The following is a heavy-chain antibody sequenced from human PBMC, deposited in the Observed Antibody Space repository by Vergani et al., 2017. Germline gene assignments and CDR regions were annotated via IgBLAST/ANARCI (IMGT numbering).Heavy chain of an antibody. J-gene: IGHJ6*03. Sequence: QVQLVESGGGLVKPGGSLRLSCAASGFTFSDYYMSWIRQAPGKGLEWVSYISSSGSTIYYADSVKGRFTLSRDNAKNSLYLQRNSLRAEDTAVYYCARAQGARTTGPNYYYYYMDVWGKGTTVTVSS. CDR2: ISSSGSTI. CDR1: GFTFSDYY. D-gene: IGHD1-1*01. CDR3: ARAQGARTTGPNYYYYYMDV. V-gene: IGHV3-11*01.